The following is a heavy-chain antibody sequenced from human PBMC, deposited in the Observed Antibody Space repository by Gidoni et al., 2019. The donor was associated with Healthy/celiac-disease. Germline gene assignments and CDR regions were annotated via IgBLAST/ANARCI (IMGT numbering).Heavy chain of an antibody. D-gene: IGHD1-26*01. CDR2: ISSSGSTI. Sequence: QVQLVESGGGLVKPGGSLRLSCQASGFPFSDYYMSWIRQVPGKGLEWVSYISSSGSTIYYADSVKGRFTISRDNAKNSLYLQMNSLRAEDTAVYYCARDPLWIVGATMVSDYWGQGTLVTVSS. CDR1: GFPFSDYY. J-gene: IGHJ4*02. V-gene: IGHV3-11*04. CDR3: ARDPLWIVGATMVSDY.